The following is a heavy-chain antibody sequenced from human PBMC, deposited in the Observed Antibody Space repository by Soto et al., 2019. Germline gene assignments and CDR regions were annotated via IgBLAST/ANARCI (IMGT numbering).Heavy chain of an antibody. J-gene: IGHJ4*02. CDR3: AKKRSYYFDY. CDR1: GFTFSSYA. CDR2: ISSSGGST. V-gene: IGHV3-23*01. D-gene: IGHD3-10*01. Sequence: EVQLLESGGGLVQPGGSLRLSCAASGFTFSSYAMSWVRQAPGKGLEWVSVISSSGGSTDYADSVKGRFTISRDNSKNTLYLQMNSLRAEVTAVYYCAKKRSYYFDYWGQGTLVTVSS.